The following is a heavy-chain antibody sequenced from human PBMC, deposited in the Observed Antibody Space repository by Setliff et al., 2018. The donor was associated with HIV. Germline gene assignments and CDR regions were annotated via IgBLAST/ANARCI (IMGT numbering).Heavy chain of an antibody. CDR3: ARTTILQESFDP. CDR1: GGSITSFY. D-gene: IGHD1-1*01. CDR2: IYTSGST. V-gene: IGHV4-4*07. J-gene: IGHJ3*01. Sequence: SETLSLTCTVSGGSITSFYWNWIRQPAGRGLEWIGRIYTSGSTNYSPSLKSRVSMSADTSRNQLSLRLTSVTAADTAVYFCARTTILQESFDPWGQGTMVTVSS.